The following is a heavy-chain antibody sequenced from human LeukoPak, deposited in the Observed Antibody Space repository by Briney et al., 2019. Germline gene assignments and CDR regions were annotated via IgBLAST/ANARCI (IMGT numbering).Heavy chain of an antibody. V-gene: IGHV3-30*04. Sequence: GGSLRLSCAASRFTFGNYVMHWVRQALGKGLEWVAVIAHDGNSKYYSDSVKGRFTISRDNSKNTLYLQMSSLRAEDTAVYFCAKDGGSNSYWYFDLWGRGTLVTVSS. CDR3: AKDGGSNSYWYFDL. CDR2: IAHDGNSK. J-gene: IGHJ2*01. D-gene: IGHD1-26*01. CDR1: RFTFGNYV.